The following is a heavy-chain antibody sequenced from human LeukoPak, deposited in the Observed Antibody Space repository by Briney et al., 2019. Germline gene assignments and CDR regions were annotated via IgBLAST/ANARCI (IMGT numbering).Heavy chain of an antibody. CDR2: IIPIFGTA. J-gene: IGHJ4*02. V-gene: IGHV1-69*13. D-gene: IGHD3-10*01. Sequence: RASVKVSCKASGGTFSSYAISWVRQAPGQGLEWMGGIIPIFGTANYAQKFQGRVTITADESTSTAYMELSSLRSEDTAVYYCARSRLFGFGELSGFDYWGQGTLVTVSS. CDR1: GGTFSSYA. CDR3: ARSRLFGFGELSGFDY.